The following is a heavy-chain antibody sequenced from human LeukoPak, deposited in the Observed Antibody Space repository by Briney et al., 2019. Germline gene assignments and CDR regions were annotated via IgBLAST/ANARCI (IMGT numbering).Heavy chain of an antibody. CDR2: ISAYNGNT. CDR1: GYTFTSYG. D-gene: IGHD3-10*01. CDR3: ARPMFFGFGELFAFDY. V-gene: IGHV1-18*01. Sequence: ASVKVSCKASGYTFTSYGISWVRQAPGQGLEWMGWISAYNGNTNYAQKLQGRVTMTTDTSTSTAYMELRSLRSDDTAVYYCARPMFFGFGELFAFDYWGQGTLVTVSS. J-gene: IGHJ4*02.